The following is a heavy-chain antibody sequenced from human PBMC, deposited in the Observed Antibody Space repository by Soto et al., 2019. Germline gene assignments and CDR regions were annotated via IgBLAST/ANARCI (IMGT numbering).Heavy chain of an antibody. CDR3: ARMYSSGSGWFHP. D-gene: IGHD6-19*01. CDR2: FYSSGSI. V-gene: IGHV4-31*03. CDR1: GYSITAGGYY. Sequence: KPSETLSLTCFVSGYSITAGGYYWSWIRHHPGKGLEWIGSFYSSGSIIYNPSLRSRVSISGDTSSNQSSMSLTSVTAADTARYYCARMYSSGSGWFHPWGQGTLVTVSS. J-gene: IGHJ5*02.